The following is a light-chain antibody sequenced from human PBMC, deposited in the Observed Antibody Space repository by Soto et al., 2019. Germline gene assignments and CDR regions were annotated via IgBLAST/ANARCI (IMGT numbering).Light chain of an antibody. CDR3: QQYSNWPHT. Sequence: LMTQSPATLSVSPGDRATLSCRASQSVSSNFVWYQHKPGQAPRLLISEASTRATGIPARFSGSGSGTEFTLTISSLQPEDFAPYFCQQYSNWPHTFGQGTKLEIK. CDR1: QSVSSN. V-gene: IGKV3-15*01. J-gene: IGKJ2*01. CDR2: EAS.